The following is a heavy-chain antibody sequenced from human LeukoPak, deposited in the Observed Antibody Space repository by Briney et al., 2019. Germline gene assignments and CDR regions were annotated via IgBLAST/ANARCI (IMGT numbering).Heavy chain of an antibody. CDR3: ARDPVDQPYWFFDL. CDR2: IYYSGST. CDR1: GGSITSSSYY. Sequence: RSSETLSLTCAVSGGSITSSSYYWGWIRQPPGKGLEWIGSIYYSGSTNYNPSLKSRVTISVDTSKKQFSLKLSSVTAADTAVYYCARDPVDQPYWFFDLWGRGTLVTVSS. V-gene: IGHV4-39*07. J-gene: IGHJ2*01. D-gene: IGHD2-2*01.